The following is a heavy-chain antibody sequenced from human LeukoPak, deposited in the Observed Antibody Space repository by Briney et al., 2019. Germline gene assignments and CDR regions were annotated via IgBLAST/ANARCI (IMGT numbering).Heavy chain of an antibody. J-gene: IGHJ4*02. CDR2: IYYSGST. CDR3: ARFNLYGSGPLASHFDY. CDR1: GGSISSSSYY. V-gene: IGHV4-39*07. D-gene: IGHD3-10*01. Sequence: SETLSLTCSVSGGSISSSSYYWGWIRQPPGKELEWIGSIYYSGSTYYNPSLKSRVTISVDTSKNQFSLKLTSVTAADSAVYYCARFNLYGSGPLASHFDYWGQGTLVTVSS.